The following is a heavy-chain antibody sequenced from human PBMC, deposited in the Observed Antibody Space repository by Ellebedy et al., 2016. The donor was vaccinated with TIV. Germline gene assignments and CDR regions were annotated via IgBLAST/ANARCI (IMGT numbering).Heavy chain of an antibody. J-gene: IGHJ6*02. D-gene: IGHD2/OR15-2a*01. CDR1: GYNFSSYF. CDR3: ARNSMYYGMDV. CDR2: IYPGDSDT. Sequence: PGGSLRLSCKGSGYNFSSYFIGWVRQMPGKGLEWMGIIYPGDSDTRYSPSFQGQVTISVDKSISTAYLQWSSLRASDTAMYYCARNSMYYGMDVWGQGTTVTVSS. V-gene: IGHV5-51*01.